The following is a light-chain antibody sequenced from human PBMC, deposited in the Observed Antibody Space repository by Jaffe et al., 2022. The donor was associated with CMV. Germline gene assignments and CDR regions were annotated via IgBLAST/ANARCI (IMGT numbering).Light chain of an antibody. V-gene: IGKV3-20*01. CDR3: QQYGRSPTT. CDR1: QSVGSDY. Sequence: EIVLTQSPGTLSLSPGERATLSCRASQSVGSDYLAWYQQRPGQAPRLLIYGASSRATGIADRFSGSGSGTDFSLTISRLEPEDFAVYYCQQYGRSPTTFGPGTKVDIK. CDR2: GAS. J-gene: IGKJ3*01.